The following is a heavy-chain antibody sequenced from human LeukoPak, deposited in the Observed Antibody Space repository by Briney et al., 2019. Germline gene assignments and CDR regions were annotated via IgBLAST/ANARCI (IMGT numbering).Heavy chain of an antibody. CDR1: GGSISSYY. CDR3: AIRIVGATSYSFFDY. V-gene: IGHV4-59*01. J-gene: IGHJ4*02. CDR2: IYYSGST. Sequence: SETLSLTCTVSGGSISSYYWSWIRQPPGKGLEWIGYIYYSGSTNYNPSLKSRVTISVDTSKNQFSLKLSSVTAADTAVYYCAIRIVGATSYSFFDYWGQGTLVTVSS. D-gene: IGHD1-26*01.